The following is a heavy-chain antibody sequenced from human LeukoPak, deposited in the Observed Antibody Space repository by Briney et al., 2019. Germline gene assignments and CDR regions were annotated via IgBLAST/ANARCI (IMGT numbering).Heavy chain of an antibody. CDR2: IYYSGST. CDR3: ASTYYDSLDY. Sequence: SETLSLTCTVSGGSISSSSYYWGWIRQPPGKGLEWIGSIYYSGSTYYNPSLKSRVTISVDTSKNQFSLKLSSVTAADTAVYYCASTYYDSLDYWGQGTLVTVSS. D-gene: IGHD3-22*01. CDR1: GGSISSSSYY. J-gene: IGHJ4*02. V-gene: IGHV4-39*01.